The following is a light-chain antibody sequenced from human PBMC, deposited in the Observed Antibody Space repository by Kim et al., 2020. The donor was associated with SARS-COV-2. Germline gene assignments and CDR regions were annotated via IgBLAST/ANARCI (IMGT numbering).Light chain of an antibody. CDR1: QGIRND. J-gene: IGKJ4*01. Sequence: APVGDRVTITCQSSQGIRNDLGWYQQKPGKAPKLLIYSASSLQSGVPSRFSGSGSGTDFTLTISSLQPEDFATYYCLQDYNYPLTFGGGTKVDIK. V-gene: IGKV1-6*01. CDR2: SAS. CDR3: LQDYNYPLT.